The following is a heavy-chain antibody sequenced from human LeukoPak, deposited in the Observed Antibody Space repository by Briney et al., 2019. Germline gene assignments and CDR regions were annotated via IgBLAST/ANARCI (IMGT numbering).Heavy chain of an antibody. CDR2: INPNSGGT. Sequence: ASVKVSCKASGYTFTGYFMHWVRQAPGQGLEWMGWINPNSGGTNYAQKFQGRVTMTRDTSISTAYMELSRLRSDDTAVYYCARDPRRRTNYYYYMDVWGKGTTVTVSS. J-gene: IGHJ6*03. CDR3: ARDPRRRTNYYYYMDV. CDR1: GYTFTGYF. D-gene: IGHD1-14*01. V-gene: IGHV1-2*02.